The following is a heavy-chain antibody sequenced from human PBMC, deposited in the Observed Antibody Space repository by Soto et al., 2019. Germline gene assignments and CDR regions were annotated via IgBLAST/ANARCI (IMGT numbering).Heavy chain of an antibody. D-gene: IGHD6-19*01. CDR2: SIPIFGIP. J-gene: IGHJ6*02. Sequence: QVQLVQSGAEVKKPGSSVKVSCKASGGTFSSYVINWVRQAPGQGLEWMGGSIPIFGIPSYAQNFQGRVTITANDSPSNAYIALSSLRSEDTAVYYCSTRDVAGNPYYYYYGMDVWGQGTTVTVTS. CDR3: STRDVAGNPYYYYYGMDV. CDR1: GGTFSSYV. V-gene: IGHV1-69*01.